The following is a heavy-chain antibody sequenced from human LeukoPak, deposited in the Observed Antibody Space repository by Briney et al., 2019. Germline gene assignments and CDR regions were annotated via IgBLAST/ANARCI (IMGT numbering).Heavy chain of an antibody. J-gene: IGHJ4*02. CDR1: GYTFTSYY. CDR3: ARGVPPDFDY. V-gene: IGHV1-46*01. CDR2: INPSGGST. Sequence: GASVKVSCKVSGYTFTSYYMHWVRQAPGQGLEWMGIINPSGGSTSYAQKFQGRVTMTRDTSTSTAYMELRSLRSDDTAVYYCARGVPPDFDYWGQGTLVTVSS.